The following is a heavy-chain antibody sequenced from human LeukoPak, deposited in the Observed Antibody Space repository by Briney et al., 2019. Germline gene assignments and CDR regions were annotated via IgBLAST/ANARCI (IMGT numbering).Heavy chain of an antibody. CDR2: INAGNGNT. D-gene: IGHD6-13*01. CDR1: GYTFINFA. Sequence: GASVKVPCKASGYTFINFAINWGRQAPGQRPEWMGWINAGNGNTKYSQKFQGRVTITRDTSASTAYMELSGLTSEDTAVYYCARGPRAAADDYWGQGTLVTVSS. V-gene: IGHV1-3*01. J-gene: IGHJ4*02. CDR3: ARGPRAAADDY.